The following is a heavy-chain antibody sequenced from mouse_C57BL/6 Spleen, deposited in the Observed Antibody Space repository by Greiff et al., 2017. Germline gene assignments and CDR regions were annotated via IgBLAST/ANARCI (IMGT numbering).Heavy chain of an antibody. Sequence: EVMLVESGGGLVKPGGSLKLSCAASGFTFSDYGMHWVRQAPEKGLEWVAYISSGSSTINYADTVKGRFTISRDKTKNTLFLQLTSLRSEDTAMYYCARSFYDYQFAYWGQGTLVTVAA. CDR3: ARSFYDYQFAY. V-gene: IGHV5-17*01. CDR2: ISSGSSTI. D-gene: IGHD2-4*01. J-gene: IGHJ3*01. CDR1: GFTFSDYG.